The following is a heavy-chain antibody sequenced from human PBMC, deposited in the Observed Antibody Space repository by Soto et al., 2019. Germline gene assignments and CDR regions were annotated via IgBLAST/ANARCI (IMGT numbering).Heavy chain of an antibody. CDR1: GFTFSSYA. J-gene: IGHJ3*02. CDR2: ISYDGSNK. V-gene: IGHV3-30-3*01. CDR3: TTDSGPPNAFDI. Sequence: GSLRLSCAASGFTFSSYAMHWVRQAPGKGLEWVAVISYDGSNKYYADSVKGRFTISRDNSKNTLYLQMNSLRAEDTAVYYCTTDSGPPNAFDIWGQGTMVTVSS.